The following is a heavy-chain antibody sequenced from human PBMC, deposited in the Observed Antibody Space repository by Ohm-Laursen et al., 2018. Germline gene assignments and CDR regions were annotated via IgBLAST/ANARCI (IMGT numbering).Heavy chain of an antibody. Sequence: ASVKVSCKASGYTFTGYYMHWVRQAPGQGLEWMGWINPNSGGTNYAQKFQGRVTMTRDTSISTAYMELSRLRSDDTAVYYCARDGIWFGELLYYYYGMDVWGQGTTVTVSS. J-gene: IGHJ6*02. CDR2: INPNSGGT. CDR3: ARDGIWFGELLYYYYGMDV. V-gene: IGHV1-2*02. D-gene: IGHD3-10*01. CDR1: GYTFTGYY.